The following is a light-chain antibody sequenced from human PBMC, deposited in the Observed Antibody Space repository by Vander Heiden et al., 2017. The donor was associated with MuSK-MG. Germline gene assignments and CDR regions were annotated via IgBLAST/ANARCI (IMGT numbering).Light chain of an antibody. CDR2: SSN. V-gene: IGLV1-44*01. Sequence: QSVLTQPPSASGTPGQRVAISCSGGTSNIGSNFVNWYQQVPGTAPKLLIHSSNQRPSGVPDRFSGSKSGTSASLAISGLQSEDEAAYYCAAWDDTLNGVVFDGGTKLTVL. CDR1: TSNIGSNF. CDR3: AAWDDTLNGVV. J-gene: IGLJ3*02.